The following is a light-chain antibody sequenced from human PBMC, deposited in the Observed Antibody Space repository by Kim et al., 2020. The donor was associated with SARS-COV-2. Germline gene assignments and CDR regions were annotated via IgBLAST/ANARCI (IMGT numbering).Light chain of an antibody. CDR1: SSDVGGYKY. J-gene: IGLJ2*01. CDR3: SSYTRTDTVV. Sequence: GQSSTNSCTGTSSDVGGYKYGSWYRQQPGTAPKLMIYDVDNRPSGVSDRFSGSKSGNTASLTISGLQAEDEGDYYCSSYTRTDTVVFGGGTKLTVL. CDR2: DVD. V-gene: IGLV2-14*03.